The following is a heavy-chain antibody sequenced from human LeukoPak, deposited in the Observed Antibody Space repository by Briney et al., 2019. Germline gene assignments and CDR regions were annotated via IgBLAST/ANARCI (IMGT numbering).Heavy chain of an antibody. CDR1: GYSFTNYW. J-gene: IGHJ4*02. CDR2: IYAGDSDT. V-gene: IGHV5-51*01. CDR3: ARRSNGNRQTLRLDY. D-gene: IGHD2-8*01. Sequence: GESLKISCKASGYSFTNYWIGWVRQMPGKGLEWMGIIYAGDSDTRYSPSFQGQVTISADKSLSTAYLQWSSLKASDTAMYYCARRSNGNRQTLRLDYWGQGTLVTVSS.